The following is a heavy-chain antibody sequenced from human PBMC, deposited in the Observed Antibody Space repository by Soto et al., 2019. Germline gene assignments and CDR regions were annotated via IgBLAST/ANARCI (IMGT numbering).Heavy chain of an antibody. CDR1: GGTFSSYA. Sequence: ASVKVSCKASGGTFSSYAISWVRQAPGQGLEWMGGVIPILGTANYAQKFQGRVPITADESTSTAYVELSSLRSEDPAVYYSARPLSRATRHYYGMDVWGQGTTVTVSS. D-gene: IGHD1-26*01. J-gene: IGHJ6*02. CDR3: ARPLSRATRHYYGMDV. V-gene: IGHV1-69*13. CDR2: VIPILGTA.